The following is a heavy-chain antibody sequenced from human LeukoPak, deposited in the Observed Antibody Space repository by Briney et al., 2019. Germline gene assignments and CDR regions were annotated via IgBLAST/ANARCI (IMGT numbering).Heavy chain of an antibody. CDR2: IDPSDSYT. V-gene: IGHV5-10-1*01. D-gene: IGHD3-10*01. J-gene: IGHJ6*02. CDR3: AKTGDPYYGSGSYGMDV. CDR1: GYSFTSYW. Sequence: GESLKISCQGSGYSFTSYWITWVRQMPVKGREWMGRIDPSDSYTDYSPSFQGHVTISADKSISTAYLQWSSLKASDTAMYYCAKTGDPYYGSGSYGMDVWGQGTTVTVSS.